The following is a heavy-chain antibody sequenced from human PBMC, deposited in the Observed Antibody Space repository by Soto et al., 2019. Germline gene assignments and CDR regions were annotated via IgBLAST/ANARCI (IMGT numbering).Heavy chain of an antibody. D-gene: IGHD4-17*01. V-gene: IGHV1-69*13. Sequence: SVKVSCKASGGTFSSYAISWVRRAPGQGLEWMGGIIPIFGTANYAQKFQGRVTITADESTSTAYMELSSLRSEDTAVYYCARPPSTVTTLQPFDYWGQGALVTVSS. CDR3: ARPPSTVTTLQPFDY. CDR1: GGTFSSYA. J-gene: IGHJ4*02. CDR2: IIPIFGTA.